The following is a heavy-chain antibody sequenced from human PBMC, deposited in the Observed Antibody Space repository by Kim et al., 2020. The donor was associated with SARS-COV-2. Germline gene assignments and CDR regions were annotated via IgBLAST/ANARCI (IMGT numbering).Heavy chain of an antibody. CDR1: GYTFTSYG. CDR3: AGEWAVTTGNWFDP. J-gene: IGHJ5*02. D-gene: IGHD4-17*01. CDR2: ISAYNGNT. Sequence: ASVKVSCKASGYTFTSYGISWVRQAPGQGLEWMGWISAYNGNTNYAQKLQGRVTMTTDTSTSTAYMELRSLRSDDTAVDYCAGEWAVTTGNWFDPWGQGTLVTVSS. V-gene: IGHV1-18*04.